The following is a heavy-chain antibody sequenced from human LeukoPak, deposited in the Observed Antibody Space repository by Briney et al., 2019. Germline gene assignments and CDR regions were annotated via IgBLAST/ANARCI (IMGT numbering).Heavy chain of an antibody. CDR2: ISYDGTNK. Sequence: GGSLRLSCAASGFTFSSYAMHWVRQAPGKGLEWVAVISYDGTNKYYADSVKGRFTISRDNSKNTLYLQMNSLRAEDTAVYYCAKDYSKTSYYGSGTYYRPNWFDPWGQGTLVTVSS. V-gene: IGHV3-30*04. CDR1: GFTFSSYA. J-gene: IGHJ5*02. CDR3: AKDYSKTSYYGSGTYYRPNWFDP. D-gene: IGHD3-10*01.